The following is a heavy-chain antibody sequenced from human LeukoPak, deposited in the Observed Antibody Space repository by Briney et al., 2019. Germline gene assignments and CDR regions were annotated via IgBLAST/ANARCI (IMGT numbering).Heavy chain of an antibody. J-gene: IGHJ4*02. V-gene: IGHV4-39*07. D-gene: IGHD3-10*01. Sequence: PSETLSLTCTVSGGSISSSSYYWGWIRQPPGKGLEWIGSIYYSGSTYYNPSLKSRVTISVDTSKNQFSLKLSSVTAADTAVYYCARASITMVRGVKTAFDYWGQGTLVTVSS. CDR2: IYYSGST. CDR3: ARASITMVRGVKTAFDY. CDR1: GGSISSSSYY.